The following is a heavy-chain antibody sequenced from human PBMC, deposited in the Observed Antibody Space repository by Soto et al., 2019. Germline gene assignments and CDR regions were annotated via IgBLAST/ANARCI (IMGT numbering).Heavy chain of an antibody. CDR2: IDWDDDK. D-gene: IGHD3-22*01. J-gene: IGHJ4*02. CDR3: ARIRYYYDSSGYYLFDY. CDR1: GFSLSTSGMC. Sequence: SGPTLVNPTQTLTLTCTFSGFSLSTSGMCVSWIRQPPGKALEWLALIDWDDDKYYSTSLKTRLTISKDTSKNQVVLTMTNMDPVDTATYYCARIRYYYDSSGYYLFDYWGQGTLVTVSS. V-gene: IGHV2-70*01.